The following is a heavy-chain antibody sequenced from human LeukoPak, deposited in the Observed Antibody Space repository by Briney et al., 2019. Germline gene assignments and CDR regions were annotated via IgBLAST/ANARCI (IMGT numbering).Heavy chain of an antibody. J-gene: IGHJ4*02. CDR3: AKSRTVWSGYYCDY. D-gene: IGHD3-3*01. V-gene: IGHV3-30*02. CDR2: IRYDGSNR. CDR1: GFTFSSYG. Sequence: GGSLRLSCAASGFTFSSYGMHWVRQAPGKGLEWVAFIRYDGSNRYYADSVKGRFTISRDNSKNTLYLQMNSLRAEDTAVYYCAKSRTVWSGYYCDYWGQGNLVTVSS.